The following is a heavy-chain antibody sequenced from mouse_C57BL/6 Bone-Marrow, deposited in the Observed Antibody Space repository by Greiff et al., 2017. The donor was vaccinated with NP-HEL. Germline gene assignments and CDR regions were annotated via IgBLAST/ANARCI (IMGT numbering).Heavy chain of an antibody. D-gene: IGHD1-1*01. V-gene: IGHV1-74*01. Sequence: QVQLQQPGAELVKPGASVKVSCKASGYTFTSYWMHWVKQRPGQGLEWIGRIHPSDSDTNYNQKFKGKATLTVDKSSSTAYMQLSSLTSEDSAVYYCAMDYGSRSKFAYWGQGTLVTVSA. CDR3: AMDYGSRSKFAY. J-gene: IGHJ3*01. CDR1: GYTFTSYW. CDR2: IHPSDSDT.